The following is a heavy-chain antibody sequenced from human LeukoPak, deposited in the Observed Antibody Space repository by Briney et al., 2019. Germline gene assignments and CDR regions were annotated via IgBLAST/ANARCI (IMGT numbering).Heavy chain of an antibody. D-gene: IGHD6-19*01. CDR1: GGSFSGYY. Sequence: PSETLSLTCAVYGGSFSGYYWSWIRQPPGKGLEWIGEINHSGSTNYNPSLKSRVTISVDTSKNQFSLKLSSVTAADTAVYYCAREVSSGWYVTTHDAFDIWGQGTMVTVSS. J-gene: IGHJ3*02. V-gene: IGHV4-34*01. CDR3: AREVSSGWYVTTHDAFDI. CDR2: INHSGST.